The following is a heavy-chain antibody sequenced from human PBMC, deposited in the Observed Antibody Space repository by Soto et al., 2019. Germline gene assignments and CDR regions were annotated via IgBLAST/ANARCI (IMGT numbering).Heavy chain of an antibody. V-gene: IGHV3-30-3*01. CDR1: GFTFSSYA. Sequence: GGSLRLSCAASGFTFSSYAMHWVRQAPGKGLEWVAFISYDGSLKYYADSVKGRFTTSRDNSQNTLYLQMNSLRPEDTAVYYCARDVPLGHWGQGALVTVSS. J-gene: IGHJ4*02. D-gene: IGHD3-16*01. CDR2: ISYDGSLK. CDR3: ARDVPLGH.